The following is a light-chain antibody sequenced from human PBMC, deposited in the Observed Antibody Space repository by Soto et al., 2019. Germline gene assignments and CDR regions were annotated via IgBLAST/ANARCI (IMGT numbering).Light chain of an antibody. CDR3: QSYDSGLIGLI. Sequence: QSALTQPRSVSGSPGQSVTISCTGTSSDVGTYDFVSWYQQHPGKAPRLMIFDVSERPSGVPDRFSGSKSGTSASLAITGLQAEDEADYYCQSYDSGLIGLIFGTGTKLTVL. CDR2: DVS. CDR1: SSDVGTYDF. J-gene: IGLJ2*01. V-gene: IGLV2-11*01.